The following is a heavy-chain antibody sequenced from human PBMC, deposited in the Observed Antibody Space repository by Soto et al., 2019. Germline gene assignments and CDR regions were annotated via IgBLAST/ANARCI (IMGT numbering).Heavy chain of an antibody. CDR2: IVVGSGNT. Sequence: ASVKVSCKASGFTFTSSAVQWVRQARGQRLEWIGWIVVGSGNTNYAQKFQERVTITRDMSTSTAYMELSSLRSEDTAVYYCAAGSSYYDFWSGDYYFDYWGQGTLVTVSS. D-gene: IGHD3-3*01. CDR3: AAGSSYYDFWSGDYYFDY. V-gene: IGHV1-58*01. CDR1: GFTFTSSA. J-gene: IGHJ4*02.